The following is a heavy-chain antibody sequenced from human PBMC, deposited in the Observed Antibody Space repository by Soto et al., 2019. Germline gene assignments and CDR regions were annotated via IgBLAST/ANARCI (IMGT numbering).Heavy chain of an antibody. Sequence: DVQLVESGGGLVQPGRSLGLSCAASGFTFDDYAMHWVRRVPGKGLEWVSSISWNSNIIGYADSVKGRFTISRDNAKNSLYLQMNSLRPEDTALYYCAKGGPDGFCSGGRCYFDYWGQGTLVTVSS. J-gene: IGHJ4*02. CDR2: ISWNSNII. CDR3: AKGGPDGFCSGGRCYFDY. V-gene: IGHV3-9*01. D-gene: IGHD2-15*01. CDR1: GFTFDDYA.